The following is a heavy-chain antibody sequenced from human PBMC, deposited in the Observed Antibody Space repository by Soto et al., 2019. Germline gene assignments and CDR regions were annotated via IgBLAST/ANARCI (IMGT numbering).Heavy chain of an antibody. CDR3: ARGYTDFVD. CDR2: ISHSGNT. V-gene: IGHV4-59*01. CDR1: ACSISRYF. D-gene: IGHD3-16*02. Sequence: SDTLSLTCTSSACSISRYFWSWIRQPPGKGLEWIGYISHSGNTNYNPSLTSRVSISVDSSKNQFSLKVTSVTAADTAVYYCARGYTDFVDWGQGTLVTVSS. J-gene: IGHJ4*02.